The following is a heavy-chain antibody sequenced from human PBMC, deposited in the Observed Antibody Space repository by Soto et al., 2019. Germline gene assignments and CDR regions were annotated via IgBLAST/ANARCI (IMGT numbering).Heavy chain of an antibody. D-gene: IGHD3-22*01. CDR1: GGSFSGYY. V-gene: IGHV4-34*01. J-gene: IGHJ4*02. Sequence: PSETLSLTCAGYGGSFSGYYWSWIRQPPGKGLEWIGEINHSGSTNYNPSLKSRVTISVDTSKNQFSLKLSSVTAADTAVYYCARGLIGKYDSSGYYYWGQGTLVTVSS. CDR3: ARGLIGKYDSSGYYY. CDR2: INHSGST.